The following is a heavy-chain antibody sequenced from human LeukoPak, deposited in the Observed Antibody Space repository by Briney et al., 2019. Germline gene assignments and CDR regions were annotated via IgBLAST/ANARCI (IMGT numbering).Heavy chain of an antibody. Sequence: SETLSLTCTVSGDSMRNYYWSWIRQPPGKGLEWIGYIFYSGSNIYNPSLKSRVTISVDTSKNQFSLKMTSVTAADTAVYYCARMGNSSTVTADYWGQGTLVTVSS. CDR2: IFYSGSN. CDR3: ARMGNSSTVTADY. D-gene: IGHD4-17*01. V-gene: IGHV4-59*08. CDR1: GDSMRNYY. J-gene: IGHJ4*02.